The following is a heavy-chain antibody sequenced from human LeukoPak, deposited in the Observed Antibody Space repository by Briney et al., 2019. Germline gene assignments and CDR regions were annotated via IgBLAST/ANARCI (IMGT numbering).Heavy chain of an antibody. J-gene: IGHJ4*02. CDR3: AKAREVWFGELGRY. V-gene: IGHV3-30*18. Sequence: PGRSLRLSCAASGFTFSSYGMHWVRQAPGKGLEWVAVISSDGSNKYYADSVQGRFTISRDNSKNTLYLQMNSLRAEDTAVYYCAKAREVWFGELGRYRGQGTLVTVSS. CDR1: GFTFSSYG. D-gene: IGHD3-10*01. CDR2: ISSDGSNK.